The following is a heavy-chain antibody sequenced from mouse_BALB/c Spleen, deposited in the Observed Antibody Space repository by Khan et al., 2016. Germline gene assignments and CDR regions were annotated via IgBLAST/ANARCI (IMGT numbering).Heavy chain of an antibody. J-gene: IGHJ4*01. CDR1: GYSITSGYS. V-gene: IGHV3-1*02. CDR3: TRSHGYYAMDY. Sequence: EVQLQESGPDLVKPSQSLSLTCTVTGYSITSGYSWHWIRQFPGNKLEWMGYIHYSGGTKYNPSLKSRISITRDTSKNQFFLQLNSVTPEDTATYYCTRSHGYYAMDYWGQGTSVTVSS. CDR2: IHYSGGT.